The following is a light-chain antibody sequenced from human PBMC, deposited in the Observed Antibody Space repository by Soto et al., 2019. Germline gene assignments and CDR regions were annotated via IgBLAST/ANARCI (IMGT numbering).Light chain of an antibody. J-gene: IGKJ1*01. CDR3: QQYNNWPPA. V-gene: IGKV3-15*01. CDR1: QSVSSN. Sequence: EIVMTQSPATLSLSPGERATLSCRASQSVSSNLAWYQQTPGQAPRLLIYGASTRATGITARFSGSGSGTEFPLTISSLQSEDFAVYYCQQYNNWPPAFGQGTKVEIK. CDR2: GAS.